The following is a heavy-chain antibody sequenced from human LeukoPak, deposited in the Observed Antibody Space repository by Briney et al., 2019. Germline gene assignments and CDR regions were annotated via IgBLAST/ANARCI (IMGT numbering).Heavy chain of an antibody. Sequence: SQTLSLTRTVSGGSISNYYWSWIRQPAGKGLEWIGRIYISGSTNYNASLKSRVTMSVDTTKNQFSLKLSSVTAADTAVYYCARWNYGGLSDWGQGTLVTVSS. CDR3: ARWNYGGLSD. J-gene: IGHJ4*02. CDR2: IYISGST. D-gene: IGHD3-16*01. V-gene: IGHV4-4*07. CDR1: GGSISNYY.